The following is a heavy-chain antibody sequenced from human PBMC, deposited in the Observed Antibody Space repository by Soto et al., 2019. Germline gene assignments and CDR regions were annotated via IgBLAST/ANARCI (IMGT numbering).Heavy chain of an antibody. CDR1: GYTFTSYG. D-gene: IGHD3-16*02. Sequence: ASVKVSCKASGYTFTSYGISWVRQAPGQGLEWMGWISAYNGNTNYAQKHQGRVTMTTDTSTSTAYMELRSLRSDDTAVYYCASRYDYIWGSYRTPKDAFDIWGQGTMVTVSS. V-gene: IGHV1-18*01. CDR3: ASRYDYIWGSYRTPKDAFDI. J-gene: IGHJ3*02. CDR2: ISAYNGNT.